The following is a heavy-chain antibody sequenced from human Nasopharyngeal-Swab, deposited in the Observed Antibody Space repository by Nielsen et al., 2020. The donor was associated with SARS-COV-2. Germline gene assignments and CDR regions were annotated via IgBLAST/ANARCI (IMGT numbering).Heavy chain of an antibody. CDR1: GGTFSSYA. V-gene: IGHV1-69*06. CDR2: IIPIFGTA. D-gene: IGHD3-10*01. Sequence: SVKVSCKASGGTFSSYAISWARHAPGQGLEWMGGIIPIFGTANYAQKFQGRVTLNADKSTSTAYMELSSLRSEDTAVYYCASAKDMVRGVISYYYYMDVWGKGTTVTVSS. CDR3: ASAKDMVRGVISYYYYMDV. J-gene: IGHJ6*03.